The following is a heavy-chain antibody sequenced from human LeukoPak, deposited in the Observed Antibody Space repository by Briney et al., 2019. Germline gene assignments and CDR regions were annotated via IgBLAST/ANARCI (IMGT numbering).Heavy chain of an antibody. D-gene: IGHD3-22*01. J-gene: IGHJ2*01. Sequence: GGSLRLSCAASGFTFSSYATSWVRQAPGKGLEWVSAISGSGGSTYYADSVKGRFTISRDNSKNTLYLQMNSLGAEDTAVYHCARAPNSSDYSAGYWYFDLWGRGTLVTVSS. CDR1: GFTFSSYA. CDR3: ARAPNSSDYSAGYWYFDL. V-gene: IGHV3-23*01. CDR2: ISGSGGST.